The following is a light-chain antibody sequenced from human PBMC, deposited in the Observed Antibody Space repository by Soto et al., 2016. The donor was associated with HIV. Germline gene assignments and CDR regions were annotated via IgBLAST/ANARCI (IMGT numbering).Light chain of an antibody. Sequence: DIQMTQSPSTLSASVGDRVTITCRASQSINSWLAWYQQKAGKAPKLLIYKASSLESGVPSRFSGSGSGTEFTLTISSLQPDDFATYYCQQLNSYPPTFGPGTKVDIK. CDR2: KAS. V-gene: IGKV1-5*03. CDR3: QQLNSYPPT. J-gene: IGKJ3*01. CDR1: QSINSW.